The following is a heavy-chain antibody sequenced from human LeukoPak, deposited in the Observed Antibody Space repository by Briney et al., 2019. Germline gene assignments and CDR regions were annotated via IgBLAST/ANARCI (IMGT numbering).Heavy chain of an antibody. CDR1: GSTVSSNY. J-gene: IGHJ6*02. Sequence: GGSLRLSCAASGSTVSSNYMSWVRQAPGKGLEWVSVIYSGGSTYYADSVKGRFTISRDNSKNTLYLQMNSLRAEDTAVYYCAREPPYYYGSGSYYNPYYGMDVWGQGTTVTVSS. CDR3: AREPPYYYGSGSYYNPYYGMDV. D-gene: IGHD3-10*01. V-gene: IGHV3-66*01. CDR2: IYSGGST.